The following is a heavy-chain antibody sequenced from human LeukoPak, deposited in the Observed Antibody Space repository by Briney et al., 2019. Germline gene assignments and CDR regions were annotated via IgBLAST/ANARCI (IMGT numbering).Heavy chain of an antibody. D-gene: IGHD1-26*01. CDR3: ATNRAGTYARPFEI. J-gene: IGHJ3*02. CDR1: GGSINNHY. V-gene: IGHV4-59*08. Sequence: PSETLSLTCIVSGGSINNHYWTWIRQTPGKGLEWIGDIHYTGTTKFNPSLKSRVTISVDTSKDQFSLELSSVTATDTAVYFCATNRAGTYARPFEIWGKGKRVPVFS. CDR2: IHYTGTT.